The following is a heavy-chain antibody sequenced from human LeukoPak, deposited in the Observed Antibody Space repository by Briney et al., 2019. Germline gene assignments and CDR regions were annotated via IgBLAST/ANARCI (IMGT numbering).Heavy chain of an antibody. J-gene: IGHJ4*02. V-gene: IGHV4-39*01. CDR1: GGSVSSSNYY. Sequence: SESLSLTCSVSGGSVSSSNYYWDWIRQPPGKGLEWIGSVYSSGSTYYNPSLKSRVTISVDTSKNQFSLKLSSVTAADTAVYYCARHSPVGIYYFDYWGQGTLVTVSS. CDR3: ARHSPVGIYYFDY. CDR2: VYSSGST. D-gene: IGHD1-26*01.